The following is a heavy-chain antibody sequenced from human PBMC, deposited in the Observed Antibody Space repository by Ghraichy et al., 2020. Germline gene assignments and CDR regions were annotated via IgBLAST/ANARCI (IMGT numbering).Heavy chain of an antibody. CDR3: ARERYTYASGSCYDY. V-gene: IGHV3-7*03. CDR2: IQQDGSDK. D-gene: IGHD3-10*01. Sequence: LSLTCAASGFTSSSYWMTWVRQAPGKGLEWVANIQQDGSDKYYVDSVKGRFTISRDNAKNSLYLLMNSLRAEDTAVYYCARERYTYASGSCYDYWGQGTLVTVSS. J-gene: IGHJ4*02. CDR1: GFTSSSYW.